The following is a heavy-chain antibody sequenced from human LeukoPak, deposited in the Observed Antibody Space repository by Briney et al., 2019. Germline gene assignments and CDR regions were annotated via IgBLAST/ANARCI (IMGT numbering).Heavy chain of an antibody. J-gene: IGHJ4*02. D-gene: IGHD1-26*01. CDR1: GFTFSSYA. CDR2: ISYDGSNK. CDR3: ARGRRWELPFDY. V-gene: IGHV3-30-3*01. Sequence: GRSLRLSCAASGFTFSSYAMHWVRQAPGKGLEWVAVISYDGSNKYYADSVKGRFTISRDNSKNTLYLQMNSLRAEDTAVYYCARGRRWELPFDYWGQGTLVTVSS.